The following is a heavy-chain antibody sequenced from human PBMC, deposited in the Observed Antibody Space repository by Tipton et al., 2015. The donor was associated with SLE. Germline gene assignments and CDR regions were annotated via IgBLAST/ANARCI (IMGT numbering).Heavy chain of an antibody. CDR2: IVPVFGTP. V-gene: IGHV1-69*01. D-gene: IGHD6-13*01. CDR3: ARGAAAARAYYYMDV. Sequence: QLVQSGAEVKKPGSSVKVSCKASGGTFSRFVISWVRQAPGQRPEWMGGIVPVFGTPNYAQKFQGRVTINADESTSTVYMELSNLRSDDTAVYYCARGAAAARAYYYMDVWGKGTTVTVSS. CDR1: GGTFSRFV. J-gene: IGHJ6*03.